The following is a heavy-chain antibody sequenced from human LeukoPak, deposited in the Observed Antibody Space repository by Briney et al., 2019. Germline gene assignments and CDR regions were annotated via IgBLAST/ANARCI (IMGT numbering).Heavy chain of an antibody. CDR2: INHSVST. D-gene: IGHD7-27*01. V-gene: IGHV4-34*01. CDR3: ASSYFPAGVYYFDY. J-gene: IGHJ4*02. Sequence: PSETLSLTSAVYGGSFCGFYWSCVRQPPGKGLEWIGEINHSVSTNYNPSLTSRGTISVDTSKNQFSLKLSSVTAADTAVYYCASSYFPAGVYYFDYWGQGTLVTVSS. CDR1: GGSFCGFY.